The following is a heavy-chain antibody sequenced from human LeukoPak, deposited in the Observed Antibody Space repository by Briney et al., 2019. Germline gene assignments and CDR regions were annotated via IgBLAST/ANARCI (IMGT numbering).Heavy chain of an antibody. D-gene: IGHD2-2*01. CDR3: AKDLRVIVVTYYMDV. CDR2: ISGNGGST. V-gene: IGHV3-23*01. J-gene: IGHJ6*03. CDR1: GFTFNSYA. Sequence: GGSLRLSCAASGFTFNSYAMAWVRQAPGNGLEWVSSISGNGGSTYYTDSVKGRFTISRDNSKNTLYLQMNSLRAEDTAAYYCAKDLRVIVVTYYMDVWGKGTTVTVSS.